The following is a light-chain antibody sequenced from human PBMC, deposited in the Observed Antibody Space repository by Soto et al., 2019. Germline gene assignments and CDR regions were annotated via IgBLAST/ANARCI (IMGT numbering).Light chain of an antibody. CDR3: QVWDSSSDHRGV. CDR2: YDS. CDR1: NIGSKS. Sequence: SYELTQPPSVSVAPGKTARITCGGNNIGSKSVHWYQQKPGQAPVLVIYYDSDRPSGIPERFSGSNSGNTATLTISRVEAVDEADYYCQVWDSSSDHRGVFGTGTKLTVL. V-gene: IGLV3-21*04. J-gene: IGLJ1*01.